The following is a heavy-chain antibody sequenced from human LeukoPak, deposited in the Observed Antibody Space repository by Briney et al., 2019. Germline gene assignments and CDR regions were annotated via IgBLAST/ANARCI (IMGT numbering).Heavy chain of an antibody. CDR3: ARVVPDIVVVPAAILMDV. J-gene: IGHJ6*03. Sequence: PGGSLRLSCAASGFTFSSYGMHWVRQAPGKGLEWVAVISYDGSNKYYADSVKGRFTISRDNSKNTLYLQMNSLRAEDTAVYYCARVVPDIVVVPAAILMDVWGKGTTVTVSS. CDR2: ISYDGSNK. V-gene: IGHV3-30*03. D-gene: IGHD2-2*01. CDR1: GFTFSSYG.